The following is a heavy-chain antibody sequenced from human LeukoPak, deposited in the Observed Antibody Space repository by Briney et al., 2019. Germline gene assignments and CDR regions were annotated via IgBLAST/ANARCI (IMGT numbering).Heavy chain of an antibody. CDR2: INAGNGNT. V-gene: IGHV1-3*03. D-gene: IGHD6-13*01. Sequence: ASAKVSCKASGYTFTSYAMHWVRQAPGQRLEWMGWINAGNGNTKYSQEFQGRVTITRDTSASTAYMELSSLRSEDMAVYYCARSPSLSSSWYFDYWGQGTLVTVSS. CDR3: ARSPSLSSSWYFDY. J-gene: IGHJ4*02. CDR1: GYTFTSYA.